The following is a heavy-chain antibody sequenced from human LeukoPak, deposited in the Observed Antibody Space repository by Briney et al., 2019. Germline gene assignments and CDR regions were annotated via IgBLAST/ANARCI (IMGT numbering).Heavy chain of an antibody. CDR1: GFTFSSYS. J-gene: IGHJ4*02. D-gene: IGHD3-10*01. V-gene: IGHV3-48*01. Sequence: GGSLRLSCAASGFTFSSYSMNWVRQAPGKGLEWVSYISSSSSTIYYADSVKGRFTTSRDNAKNSLYLQMNSLRAEDTAVCYCARQVRGVINYFDYWGQGTLVTVSS. CDR3: ARQVRGVINYFDY. CDR2: ISSSSSTI.